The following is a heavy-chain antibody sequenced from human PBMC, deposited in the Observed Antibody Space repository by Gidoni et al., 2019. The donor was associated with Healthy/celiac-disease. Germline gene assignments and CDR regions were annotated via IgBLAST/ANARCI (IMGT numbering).Heavy chain of an antibody. CDR3: ARQAPYWYFDL. CDR1: GGSLSSSSYY. CDR2: IYYSGST. J-gene: IGHJ2*01. V-gene: IGHV4-39*01. Sequence: QLQLQESGPGLVKPSETLSLTCTVPGGSLSSSSYYWGWIRQPPGKGLEWIGSIYYSGSTYYNPSLKSRVTISVDTSKNQFSLKLSSVTAADTAVYYCARQAPYWYFDLWGRGTLVTVSS.